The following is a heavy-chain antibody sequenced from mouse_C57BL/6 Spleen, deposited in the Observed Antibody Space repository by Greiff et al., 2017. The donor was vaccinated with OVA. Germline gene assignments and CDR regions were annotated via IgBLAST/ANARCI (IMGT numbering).Heavy chain of an antibody. Sequence: EVKLQESGPELVKPGASVKISCKASGYSFTDYNMNWVKQSNGKSLEWIGVINPNYGTTSYNQKFKGKATLTVDQSSSTAYMQLNSLTSEDSAVYYCARGDDGYYVWYFDVWGTGTTVTVSS. CDR1: GYSFTDYN. CDR3: ARGDDGYYVWYFDV. CDR2: INPNYGTT. D-gene: IGHD2-3*01. J-gene: IGHJ1*03. V-gene: IGHV1-39*01.